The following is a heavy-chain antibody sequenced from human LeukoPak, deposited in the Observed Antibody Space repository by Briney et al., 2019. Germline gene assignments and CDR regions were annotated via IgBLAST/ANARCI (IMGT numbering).Heavy chain of an antibody. V-gene: IGHV3-21*01. D-gene: IGHD3/OR15-3a*01. Sequence: GGSLRLSCAASGFTFSSYSMIWVRQAPGKGLEWVSSIISSSSYIYYADSVKGRFTISRDNAKNSLYLQMNSLRAEDTAVYYCAREGPWTAVYGMDVWGQGTTVTVSS. J-gene: IGHJ6*02. CDR2: IISSSSYI. CDR1: GFTFSSYS. CDR3: AREGPWTAVYGMDV.